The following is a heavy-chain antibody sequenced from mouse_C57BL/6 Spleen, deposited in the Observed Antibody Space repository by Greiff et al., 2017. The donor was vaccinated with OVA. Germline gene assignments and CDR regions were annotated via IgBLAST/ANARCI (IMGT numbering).Heavy chain of an antibody. CDR3: TPFYYGNY. CDR2: IDPENGDT. D-gene: IGHD2-1*01. J-gene: IGHJ2*01. CDR1: GFNIKDDY. V-gene: IGHV14-4*01. Sequence: EVMLVESGAELVRPGASVKLSCTASGFNIKDDYMHWVKQRPEQGLEWIGWIDPENGDTEYASKFQGKATITADTSSNTAYLQLSSLTSEDTAVYYCTPFYYGNYWGQGTTLTVSS.